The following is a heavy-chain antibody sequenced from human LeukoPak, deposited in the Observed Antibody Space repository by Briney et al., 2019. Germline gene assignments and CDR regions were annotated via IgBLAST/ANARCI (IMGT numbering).Heavy chain of an antibody. CDR2: IKQDGSEK. D-gene: IGHD2-21*01. V-gene: IGHV3-7*01. CDR3: ARDGPIPSRYYYYGMDV. Sequence: PGGSLRLSCAASGFTFSSYWMSWVRQAPGKGLEWVANIKQDGSEKYYVDSVKGRFTISRDNAKNSLYLQMNSLRAEDTAVYYCARDGPIPSRYYYYGMDVWGQGTTVTVSS. CDR1: GFTFSSYW. J-gene: IGHJ6*02.